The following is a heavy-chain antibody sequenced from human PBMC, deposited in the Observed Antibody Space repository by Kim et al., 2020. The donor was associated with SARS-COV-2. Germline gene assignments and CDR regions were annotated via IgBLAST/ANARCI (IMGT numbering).Heavy chain of an antibody. CDR2: IIPIFGTA. Sequence: SVKVSCKASGGTFSSYAISWVRQAPGQGLEWMGGIIPIFGTANYAQKFQGRVTITADASTSTAYMELSSLRSEDTAVYYCARGAVGYCSGGSCYPLYYYYYGIDVWGQGTTVTVSS. CDR1: GGTFSSYA. V-gene: IGHV1-69*13. D-gene: IGHD2-15*01. CDR3: ARGAVGYCSGGSCYPLYYYYYGIDV. J-gene: IGHJ6*02.